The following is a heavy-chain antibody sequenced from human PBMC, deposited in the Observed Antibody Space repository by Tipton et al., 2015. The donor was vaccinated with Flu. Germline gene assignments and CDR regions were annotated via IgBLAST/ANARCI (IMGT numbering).Heavy chain of an antibody. V-gene: IGHV4-38-2*02. CDR3: AREGYKSRGHL. J-gene: IGHJ5*02. Sequence: TLSLTCAVSGDSVSSDYYWGWIRQFPGKGLEWIGTVSRPGSTVYNPSLKSRVTISVDASKNKFSLKLTSVTAADTAVYYCAREGYKSRGHLWGQGTLVTVSS. CDR1: GDSVSSDYY. CDR2: VSRPGST. D-gene: IGHD2-15*01.